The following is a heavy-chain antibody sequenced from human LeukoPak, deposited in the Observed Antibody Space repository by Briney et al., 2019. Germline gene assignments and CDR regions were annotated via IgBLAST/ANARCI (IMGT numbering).Heavy chain of an antibody. D-gene: IGHD3-22*01. CDR1: GYSISSGYY. CDR2: IYTSGST. J-gene: IGHJ4*02. V-gene: IGHV4-38-2*02. CDR3: ARDVYYYDSSGYYLFDY. Sequence: SETLSLTCTVSGYSISSGYYWGWIRQPPGKGLEWIGRIYTSGSTNYNPSLKSRVTMSVDTSKNQFSLKLSSVTAADTAVYYCARDVYYYDSSGYYLFDYWGQGTLVTVSS.